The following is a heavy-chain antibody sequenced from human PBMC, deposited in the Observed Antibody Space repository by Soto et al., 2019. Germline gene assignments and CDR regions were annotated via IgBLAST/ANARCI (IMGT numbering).Heavy chain of an antibody. CDR1: GGSISSGGYY. D-gene: IGHD3-10*01. V-gene: IGHV4-31*03. J-gene: IGHJ5*02. CDR3: ARGIMVRGVIITRKFNWFDP. CDR2: IYYSGST. Sequence: SETLSLTCTVSGGSISSGGYYWSWIRQHPGKGLEWIGYIYYSGSTYYNPSLKSRVTISVDTSKNKFSLKLSSVTAADTAVYYCARGIMVRGVIITRKFNWFDPWGQGTLVTVSS.